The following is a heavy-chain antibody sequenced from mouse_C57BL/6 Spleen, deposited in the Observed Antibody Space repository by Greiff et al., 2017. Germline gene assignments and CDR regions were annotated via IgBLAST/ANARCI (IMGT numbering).Heavy chain of an antibody. CDR2: LWWDDDK. CDR3: ARSPMIRIPMDY. Sequence: QVTLKVCGPGILQPSQTLSLSCSFSGFSLSTFGMGVGWIRQPSGKGLEWLAHLWWDDDKYYNPALKSRLTISKDTSKNQVFLKIANVDTADTATYYCARSPMIRIPMDYWGQGTSVTVSS. J-gene: IGHJ4*01. CDR1: GFSLSTFGMG. V-gene: IGHV8-8*01. D-gene: IGHD2-4*01.